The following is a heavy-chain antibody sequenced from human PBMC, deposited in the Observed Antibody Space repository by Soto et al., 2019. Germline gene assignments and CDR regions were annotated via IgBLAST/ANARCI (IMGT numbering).Heavy chain of an antibody. J-gene: IGHJ4*02. CDR2: ISYDGSNK. V-gene: IGHV3-30*18. CDR1: GFTFSSYG. CDR3: AKDVITMVPDY. D-gene: IGHD3-10*01. Sequence: PGGSLRLSCAASGFTFSSYGMHWVRQAPGKGLEWVAVISYDGSNKYYADSVKGRFTISRDNSKNTLYLQMNSLRAEDTAVYYCAKDVITMVPDYWGQGTLVTVSS.